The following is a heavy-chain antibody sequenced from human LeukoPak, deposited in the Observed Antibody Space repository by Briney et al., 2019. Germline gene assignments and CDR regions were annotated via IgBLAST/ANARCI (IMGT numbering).Heavy chain of an antibody. CDR2: ISSSGGST. Sequence: SGGSLRLSCAASGFTFSTYPMLWVRQAPGKGLEYVSVISSSGGSTYYANSVKDRFTISRDNSNNTLYLQMGSLRSEDMAVYYCASRGSGSTDYWGQGTLVTVSS. CDR3: ASRGSGSTDY. CDR1: GFTFSTYP. J-gene: IGHJ4*02. V-gene: IGHV3-64*01. D-gene: IGHD1-26*01.